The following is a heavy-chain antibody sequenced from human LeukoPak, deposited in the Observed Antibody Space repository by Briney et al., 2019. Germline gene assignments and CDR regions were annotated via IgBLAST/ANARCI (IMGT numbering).Heavy chain of an antibody. CDR2: ISGSGGST. CDR3: ASEVGYCSSTSCYGMYYYYYGMDV. Sequence: PGGSLRLSCAASGFTFSSYAMSWVRQAPGKGLEWVSAISGSGGSTYYADSVKGRFTISRDNSKNTLYLQMNSLIAEDTAVYYCASEVGYCSSTSCYGMYYYYYGMDVWGKGTTVTVSS. J-gene: IGHJ6*04. V-gene: IGHV3-23*01. CDR1: GFTFSSYA. D-gene: IGHD2-2*01.